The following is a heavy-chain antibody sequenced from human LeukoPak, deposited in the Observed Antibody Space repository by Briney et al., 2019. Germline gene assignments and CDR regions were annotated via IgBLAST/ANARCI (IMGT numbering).Heavy chain of an antibody. D-gene: IGHD1-26*01. Sequence: PGGSVRLSCAASGFAFSTSAMHWVRQSPGKGLEWLAILSFDGSQMYYADSMKGRFTLSRDNSKNTLYLQIHSLRFGDTAIYYCAKVWEVTFDYWGQGTLVTVSS. CDR2: LSFDGSQM. V-gene: IGHV3-30*18. CDR3: AKVWEVTFDY. CDR1: GFAFSTSA. J-gene: IGHJ4*02.